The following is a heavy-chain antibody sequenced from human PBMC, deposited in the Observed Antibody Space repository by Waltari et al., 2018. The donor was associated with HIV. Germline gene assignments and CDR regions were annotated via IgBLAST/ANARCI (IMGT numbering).Heavy chain of an antibody. V-gene: IGHV4-39*01. Sequence: QVQLQESGPGLVKPSETLSLTCTVSSGSISSSSSYRGWIRQTPGSGLEWIGTIYDSGITYYKPSLNSLVTISVYTSKNQFSLKLSSVTAADTAVYYFANLPFVYFDYWGQGTLVTVSS. J-gene: IGHJ4*02. CDR1: SGSISSSSSY. CDR3: ANLPFVYFDY. CDR2: IYDSGIT.